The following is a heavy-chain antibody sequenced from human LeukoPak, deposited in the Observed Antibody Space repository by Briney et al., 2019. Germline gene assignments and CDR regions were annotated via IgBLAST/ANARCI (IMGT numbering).Heavy chain of an antibody. CDR1: GGTFSSYA. J-gene: IGHJ4*02. CDR2: IIPIFGTA. Sequence: SVKVSCKASGGTFSSYAISWVRQAPGQGLEWMGGIIPIFGTANYAQKFQGRVTITTDESTSTAYMELSSLRSEDTAVYYCARGAARDGYNDYWGQGTLVTVSS. D-gene: IGHD5-24*01. V-gene: IGHV1-69*05. CDR3: ARGAARDGYNDY.